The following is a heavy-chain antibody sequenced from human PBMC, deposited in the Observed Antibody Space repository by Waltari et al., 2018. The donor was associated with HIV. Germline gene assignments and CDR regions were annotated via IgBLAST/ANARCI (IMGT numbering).Heavy chain of an antibody. D-gene: IGHD2-21*01. CDR2: INQDGYT. Sequence: QVQLQQWGAGLLKPSETLSLTCAVYGGSFSDDYWSWIRQPPGKGLEWIGEINQDGYTNYNPSLKSRVTISVDTSKNQFSLKLTSLSDADTAVYYCARVVVMYWYFDLWGRGTLVTVSS. CDR3: ARVVVMYWYFDL. V-gene: IGHV4-34*01. J-gene: IGHJ2*01. CDR1: GGSFSDDY.